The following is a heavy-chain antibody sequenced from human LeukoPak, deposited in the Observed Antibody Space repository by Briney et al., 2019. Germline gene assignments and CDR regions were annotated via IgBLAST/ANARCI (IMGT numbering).Heavy chain of an antibody. Sequence: GGSPRLSCAASGFTFSSYSMNWVRQAPGKGLEWVSSISSSSSYIYYADSVKGRFTISRDNAKNTLYLQMSSLTAEDTAVYYCARIRGGYYSDFWGQGTLVTVSS. CDR3: ARIRGGYYSDF. J-gene: IGHJ4*02. V-gene: IGHV3-21*01. CDR1: GFTFSSYS. CDR2: ISSSSSYI. D-gene: IGHD3-22*01.